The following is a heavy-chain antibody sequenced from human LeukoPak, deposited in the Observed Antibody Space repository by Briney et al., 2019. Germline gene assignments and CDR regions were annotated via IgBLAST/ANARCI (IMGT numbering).Heavy chain of an antibody. CDR3: TREWELPGADFDY. D-gene: IGHD1-26*01. CDR1: GFTFGDYA. J-gene: IGHJ4*02. Sequence: GGSLRLSCTASGFTFGDYAMNWVRQAPGKGLEWVGFIRSKAYGGTTEYAASVKGRFTISRVDSKSIAYLQMNSLKTEDTAVYYCTREWELPGADFDYWGQGTLVTVSS. CDR2: IRSKAYGGTT. V-gene: IGHV3-49*04.